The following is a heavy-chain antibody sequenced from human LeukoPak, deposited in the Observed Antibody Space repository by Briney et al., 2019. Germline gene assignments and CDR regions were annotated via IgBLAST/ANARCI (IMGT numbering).Heavy chain of an antibody. J-gene: IGHJ4*02. V-gene: IGHV4-34*01. CDR1: GGSFSGYY. D-gene: IGHD3-22*01. Sequence: SETLSLTCAVYGGSFSGYYWSWIRQPPAKGLEWIGEINHRGSHNYNPYLKSRVTISVDTSKNQFSLKLSSVTAADTAVYYCARARAHLKYYYDSSGYYYFDYWGQGTLVTVSS. CDR2: INHRGSH. CDR3: ARARAHLKYYYDSSGYYYFDY.